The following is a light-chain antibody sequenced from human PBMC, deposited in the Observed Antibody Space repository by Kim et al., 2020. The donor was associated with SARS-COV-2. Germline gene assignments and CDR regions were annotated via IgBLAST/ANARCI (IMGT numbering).Light chain of an antibody. CDR3: GTWDSSLNSGI. V-gene: IGLV1-51*01. Sequence: GREVTISCSGSSSNIGNHDVSWFQHLPGTSPQLIIYDNNRRPSGIPDRFSGSKSATSATLGISGLQTGDEAVYYCGTWDSSLNSGIFGGGTQLTVL. J-gene: IGLJ2*01. CDR1: SSNIGNHD. CDR2: DNN.